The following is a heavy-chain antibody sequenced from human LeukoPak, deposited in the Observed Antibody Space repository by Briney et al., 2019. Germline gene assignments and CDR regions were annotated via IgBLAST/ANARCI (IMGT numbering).Heavy chain of an antibody. J-gene: IGHJ4*02. CDR2: INQDGSGK. CDR1: GFIFSNYW. D-gene: IGHD5-12*01. Sequence: GGSLRLSCAASGFIFSNYWMSWVRQAPGKGLEWVANINQDGSGKWYVDSVKGRFTISRDNAKNSLYLQMSSLRVEDTAVYYCAREGMATINFWGQGTLVTVSP. CDR3: AREGMATINF. V-gene: IGHV3-7*01.